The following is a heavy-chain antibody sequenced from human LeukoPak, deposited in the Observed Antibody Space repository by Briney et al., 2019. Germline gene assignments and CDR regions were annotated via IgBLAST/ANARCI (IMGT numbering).Heavy chain of an antibody. J-gene: IGHJ4*02. V-gene: IGHV1-18*04. Sequence: ASVKVSCKASGYTFTGYYMHWVRQAPGQGLEWMGWISAYNGNTNYAQKLQGRVTMTTDTSTSTAYMELRSLRSDDTAVYYCARDQGWLQFGRFFDYWGQGTLVTVSS. CDR1: GYTFTGYY. D-gene: IGHD5-24*01. CDR2: ISAYNGNT. CDR3: ARDQGWLQFGRFFDY.